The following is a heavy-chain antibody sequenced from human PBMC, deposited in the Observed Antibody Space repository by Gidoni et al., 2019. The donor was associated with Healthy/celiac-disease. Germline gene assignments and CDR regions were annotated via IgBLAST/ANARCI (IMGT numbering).Heavy chain of an antibody. D-gene: IGHD3-10*01. Sequence: QVQLQESGPGLVKPSETLSLTCTASGAPISSYYWSWIRQPPGKGLEWIGYIYYSGSTNYNPSLKSRVTISVDTSKNQFSLKLSSVTAADTAVYYCARHQPHVRGVRLVDIWGQGTMVTVSS. CDR3: ARHQPHVRGVRLVDI. V-gene: IGHV4-59*08. J-gene: IGHJ3*02. CDR1: GAPISSYY. CDR2: IYYSGST.